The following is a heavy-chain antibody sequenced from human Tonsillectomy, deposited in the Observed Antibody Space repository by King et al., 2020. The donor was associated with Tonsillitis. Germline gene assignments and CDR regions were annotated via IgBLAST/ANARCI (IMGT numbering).Heavy chain of an antibody. V-gene: IGHV3-30*01. Sequence: VQLVESGGGVVQPGRSLRLSCAASVFTFSSYAMHWVRQSPGKGLECVAVISYDGSNKYYADSVKGRFTISRDNSKITLYLQMKRLRTEDTAVYFCAGEQWLVPSPFDYWGQGTLVTVSS. CDR2: ISYDGSNK. D-gene: IGHD6-19*01. CDR1: VFTFSSYA. CDR3: AGEQWLVPSPFDY. J-gene: IGHJ4*02.